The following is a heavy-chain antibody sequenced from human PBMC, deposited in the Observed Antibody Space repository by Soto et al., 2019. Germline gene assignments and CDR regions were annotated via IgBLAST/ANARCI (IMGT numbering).Heavy chain of an antibody. CDR1: GYSFTSYW. J-gene: IGHJ4*02. CDR3: ARPADSYAYDF. Sequence: GESLKISCKGSGYSFTSYWIGWVRQMPGKGLEWMGIIYPGDSNTAYSPSFEGQVTMSVDKSISTAFLQWSTLKASDNATYYCARPADSYAYDFWGQGTPVTVSS. V-gene: IGHV5-51*01. D-gene: IGHD3-16*01. CDR2: IYPGDSNT.